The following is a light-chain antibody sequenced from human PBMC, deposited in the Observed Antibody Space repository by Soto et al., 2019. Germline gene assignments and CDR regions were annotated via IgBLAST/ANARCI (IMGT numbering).Light chain of an antibody. J-gene: IGLJ1*01. CDR1: SSDVGAYNY. CDR2: EVT. CDR3: SSYEKKTRV. Sequence: QSVLTQPPSASGSPGQSVTISCTGTSSDVGAYNYVSWYQQYPAKAPKLIIYEVTKRPSGVPDRFSGSKSGNTASLTVSGVQAEDEADYYCSSYEKKTRVFGTGTKVTVL. V-gene: IGLV2-8*01.